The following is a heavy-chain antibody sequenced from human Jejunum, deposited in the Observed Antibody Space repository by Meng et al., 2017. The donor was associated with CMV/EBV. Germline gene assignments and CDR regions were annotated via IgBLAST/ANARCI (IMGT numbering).Heavy chain of an antibody. D-gene: IGHD3-9*01. Sequence: FGFTFSTYWMSWVRQAPGKGLEWVANIKQDGSEEYYLDSAKGRFTIYRDNAKNSLYLQMNSLRAEDTAVYYCAKPIQGRITIFSDWGQGSLVTVSS. V-gene: IGHV3-7*01. CDR3: AKPIQGRITIFSD. J-gene: IGHJ4*02. CDR2: IKQDGSEE. CDR1: GFTFSTYW.